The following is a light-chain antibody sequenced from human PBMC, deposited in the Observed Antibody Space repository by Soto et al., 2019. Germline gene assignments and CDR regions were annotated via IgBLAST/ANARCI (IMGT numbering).Light chain of an antibody. Sequence: EIVLTQSPGTLSLSPGERATLSCRASQSVSSSYLAWYQQKPGQAPRLLIYGASSRATGIPDRFSGSGSGTDFTLTISRLEPEDFAVYYCQQYGSSPWITFGQGTRREIK. CDR1: QSVSSSY. J-gene: IGKJ5*01. V-gene: IGKV3-20*01. CDR3: QQYGSSPWIT. CDR2: GAS.